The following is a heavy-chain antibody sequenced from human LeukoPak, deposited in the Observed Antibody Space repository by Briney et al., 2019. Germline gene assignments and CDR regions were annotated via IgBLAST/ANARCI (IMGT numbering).Heavy chain of an antibody. V-gene: IGHV4-34*01. Sequence: SETLSLTCAVYGGSFSGYYWSWIRQPPGKGREWIGEINHSGSTNYNPSLKSRVTISVDTSKTQFSLKLSSVTAADTAVYYCARGPPLYSSSWRARGAFDIWGQGTMVTVSS. CDR1: GGSFSGYY. CDR2: INHSGST. D-gene: IGHD6-13*01. CDR3: ARGPPLYSSSWRARGAFDI. J-gene: IGHJ3*02.